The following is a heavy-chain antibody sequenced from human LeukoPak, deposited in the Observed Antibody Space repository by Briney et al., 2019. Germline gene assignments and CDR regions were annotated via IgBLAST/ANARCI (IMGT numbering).Heavy chain of an antibody. D-gene: IGHD1-26*01. CDR1: GYSISSGYY. J-gene: IGHJ3*02. CDR3: ASLLQEEPDAFDI. CDR2: IYHSGST. Sequence: SETLSLTCTVSGYSISSGYYWGWIRQPPGKGLEWIGSIYHSGSTYYNPSLKSRVTISVDTSKNQFSLKLSSVTAADTAVYYCASLLQEEPDAFDIWGQGTMVTVSS. V-gene: IGHV4-38-2*02.